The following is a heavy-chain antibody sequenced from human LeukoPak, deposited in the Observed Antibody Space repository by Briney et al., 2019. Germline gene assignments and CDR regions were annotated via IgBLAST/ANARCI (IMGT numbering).Heavy chain of an antibody. CDR1: GYTFTSYD. J-gene: IGHJ4*02. CDR3: ARGATDSYDNSGYYSGLELDS. CDR2: MNPNSGNT. V-gene: IGHV1-8*03. Sequence: GASVKVSCKAPGYTFTSYDIYWVRQATGQGLEWMGWMNPNSGNTGYAQKFQGRVTITRNTSISTAYMELSSLRSEDTAVYYCARGATDSYDNSGYYSGLELDSWGQGTLVSVSS. D-gene: IGHD3-22*01.